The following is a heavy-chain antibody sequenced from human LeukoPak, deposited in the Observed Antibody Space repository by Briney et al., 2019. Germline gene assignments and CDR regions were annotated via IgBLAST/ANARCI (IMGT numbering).Heavy chain of an antibody. D-gene: IGHD3-10*02. Sequence: GESLRLSCAASGFTFTTYWMSWVRQAPGKGLEWVSSISSSSSYIYYADSVKGRFTISRDNAKNSLYLQMNSLRAEDTAVYYCAELGITMIGGVWGKGSTVTISS. V-gene: IGHV3-21*01. CDR3: AELGITMIGGV. CDR1: GFTFTTYW. J-gene: IGHJ6*01. CDR2: ISSSSSYI.